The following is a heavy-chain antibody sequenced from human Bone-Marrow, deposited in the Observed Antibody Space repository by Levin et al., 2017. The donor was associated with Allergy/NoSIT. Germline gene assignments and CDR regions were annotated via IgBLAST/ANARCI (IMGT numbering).Heavy chain of an antibody. CDR2: IDWGDDT. D-gene: IGHD1-14*01. V-gene: IGHV2-70*12. CDR1: GFSLSTYGMS. J-gene: IGHJ4*02. Sequence: SGPTLVKPTQTLTLTCTFSGFSLSTYGMSVGWIRQPPGKALEWLALIDWGDDTYFSASLKTRITISKDTPKNEVVLTLASMEPVDAGTYFCARYNGTIFDFWGQGHLVTVSS. CDR3: ARYNGTIFDF.